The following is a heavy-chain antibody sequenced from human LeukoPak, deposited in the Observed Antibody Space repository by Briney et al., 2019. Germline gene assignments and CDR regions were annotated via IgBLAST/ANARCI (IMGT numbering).Heavy chain of an antibody. CDR3: ARRSGYIYYFDY. CDR1: GGSFSGYY. CDR2: INHSGST. J-gene: IGHJ4*02. D-gene: IGHD3-16*02. Sequence: SETLSLTCAVYGGSFSGYYWSWIRHPPGKGLEWIGEINHSGSTNYNPSLKSRVTISVDTSKNQFSLKLSSVTAADTAVYYCARRSGYIYYFDYWGQGTLVTVSS. V-gene: IGHV4-34*01.